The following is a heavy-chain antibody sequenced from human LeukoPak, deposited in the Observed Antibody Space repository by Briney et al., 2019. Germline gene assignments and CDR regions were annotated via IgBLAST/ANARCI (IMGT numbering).Heavy chain of an antibody. Sequence: SETLSLTCAVYGGSFSGYYWSWIRQPPGKGLEWIGEINHSGSTNYNPSLKSRVTISVDTSKNQFSLKLSSVTAADTAVYYCARGHYGSGSYYQARYYFDSWGQGTLVTVSS. V-gene: IGHV4-34*01. CDR1: GGSFSGYY. CDR3: ARGHYGSGSYYQARYYFDS. CDR2: INHSGST. D-gene: IGHD3-10*01. J-gene: IGHJ4*02.